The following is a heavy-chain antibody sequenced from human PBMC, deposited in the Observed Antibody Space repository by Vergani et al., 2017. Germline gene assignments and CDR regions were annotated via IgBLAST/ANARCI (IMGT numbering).Heavy chain of an antibody. V-gene: IGHV5-10-1*01. D-gene: IGHD6-19*01. CDR2: IDPSDSYT. J-gene: IGHJ2*01. CDR3: ARRAVAGTWYFDL. Sequence: PGKGLEWMGRIDPSDSYTNYSPSFQGHVTISADKSISTAYLQWSSLKASDTAMYYCARRAVAGTWYFDLWGRGTLVTVSS.